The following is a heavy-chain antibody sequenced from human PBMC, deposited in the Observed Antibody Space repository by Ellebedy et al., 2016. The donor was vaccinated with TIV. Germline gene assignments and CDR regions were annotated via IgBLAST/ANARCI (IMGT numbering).Heavy chain of an antibody. CDR3: AKEVDYYEKAWFDP. D-gene: IGHD3-22*01. CDR1: GFTFSSYS. Sequence: GGSLRLXXAASGFTFSSYSMNWVRQAPGKGLEWVSYISSSSSTIYYADSVKGRFTISRDNAKNSLYLQMNSLGAEDTAVYYCAKEVDYYEKAWFDPWGQGTLVTVSS. J-gene: IGHJ5*02. V-gene: IGHV3-48*01. CDR2: ISSSSSTI.